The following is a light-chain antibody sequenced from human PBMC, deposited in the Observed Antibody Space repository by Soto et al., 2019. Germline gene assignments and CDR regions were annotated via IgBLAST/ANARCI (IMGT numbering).Light chain of an antibody. V-gene: IGKV1-5*03. CDR3: QQYNSYPFT. CDR2: KAS. Sequence: DIQMTQSPSTRSASVGDRVTITCRASQSMTSWLAWYQQKPGKAPKLLIYKASSLESGVPSRFSGSGSGTELTLTISSLQPDDFATYYCQQYNSYPFTFGPGTKVDIK. J-gene: IGKJ3*01. CDR1: QSMTSW.